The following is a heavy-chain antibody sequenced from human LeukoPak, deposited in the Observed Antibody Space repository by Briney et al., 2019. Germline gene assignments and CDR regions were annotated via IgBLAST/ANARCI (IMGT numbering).Heavy chain of an antibody. CDR2: IYYSGST. CDR1: GGSISSSSYY. D-gene: IGHD4-17*01. CDR3: ARLTSTVTTTFDY. J-gene: IGHJ4*02. V-gene: IGHV4-39*01. Sequence: SETLSLTCTVSGGSISSSSYYWGWIRQPPGQGLEWIGSIYYSGSTYYNPSLKSRVTISVDTSKNQFSLKLSSVTAADTAVYYCARLTSTVTTTFDYWGQGTLVTVS.